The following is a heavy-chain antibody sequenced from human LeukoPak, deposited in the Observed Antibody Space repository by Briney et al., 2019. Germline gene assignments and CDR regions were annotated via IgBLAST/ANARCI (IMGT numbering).Heavy chain of an antibody. V-gene: IGHV4-39*07. J-gene: IGHJ5*02. CDR3: ARGQRRGGIARNPGWFDP. Sequence: PSETLSLTCTVSGGSISSSSYYWGWIRQPPGKGLEWIGSIYYSGSTYYNPSLKSRVTISVDTSKNQFSLKLSSVTAADTAVYYCARGQRRGGIARNPGWFDPWGQGTLVTVSS. CDR2: IYYSGST. CDR1: GGSISSSSYY. D-gene: IGHD3-10*01.